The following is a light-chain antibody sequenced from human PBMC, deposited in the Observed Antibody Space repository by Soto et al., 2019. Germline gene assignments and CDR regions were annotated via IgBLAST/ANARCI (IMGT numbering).Light chain of an antibody. CDR1: QSVSDNY. CDR2: GAS. Sequence: EIVLTQSPGTLSLSPGERATLSCRASQSVSDNYLAWYQQKPGQAPRLLIYGASSRATGIPDRFSGSGSGTDFTLTISRLEPEDFAVYYCQQYGGSPRVTLEGGTKV. V-gene: IGKV3-20*01. CDR3: QQYGGSPRVT. J-gene: IGKJ4*01.